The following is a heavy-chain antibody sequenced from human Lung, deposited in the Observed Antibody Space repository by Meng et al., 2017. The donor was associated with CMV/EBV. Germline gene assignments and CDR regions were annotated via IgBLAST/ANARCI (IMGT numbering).Heavy chain of an antibody. J-gene: IGHJ4*02. D-gene: IGHD2-15*01. CDR2: FVNYVDT. Sequence: QVHLLQSGPEVKKPGASVRVSGKASGYTFGSYGICWVRQAPGRGLEWMGWFVNYVDTYPAPKFQGRVTMTTDTHTNTAFMELRSLTSDDTAVYYCASGTPGRSYCDYWGQGTLVTVSS. CDR1: GYTFGSYG. V-gene: IGHV1-18*01. CDR3: ASGTPGRSYCDY.